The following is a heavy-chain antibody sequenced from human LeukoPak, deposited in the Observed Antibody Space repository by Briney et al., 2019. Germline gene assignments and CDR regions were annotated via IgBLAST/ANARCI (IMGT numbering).Heavy chain of an antibody. J-gene: IGHJ3*02. Sequence: GGSLRLSCAASGFTVSNNYMSWVRQAPGKGLEWVSVLYSGGNTYYTDSVKGRFAISRDYSRNTVYLQMNSLRAEDTAVYYCARHKDIRVRRIDVFDIWGQGTMVTVSS. CDR3: ARHKDIRVRRIDVFDI. CDR1: GFTVSNNY. CDR2: LYSGGNT. D-gene: IGHD3-10*01. V-gene: IGHV3-66*04.